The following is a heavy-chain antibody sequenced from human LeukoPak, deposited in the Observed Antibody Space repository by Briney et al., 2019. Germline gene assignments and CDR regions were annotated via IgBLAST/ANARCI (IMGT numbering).Heavy chain of an antibody. Sequence: GGSLRLSCAASEFTFSSCAMSWVRQAPGKGLEWVSSISSSSSYIYYADSVKGRFTISRDNAKNTLYLQMNSLRAEDTAVYYCARGLLDAFDIWAKGQWSPSLQ. CDR3: ARGLLDAFDI. J-gene: IGHJ3*02. V-gene: IGHV3-21*01. CDR2: ISSSSSYI. D-gene: IGHD2/OR15-2a*01. CDR1: EFTFSSCA.